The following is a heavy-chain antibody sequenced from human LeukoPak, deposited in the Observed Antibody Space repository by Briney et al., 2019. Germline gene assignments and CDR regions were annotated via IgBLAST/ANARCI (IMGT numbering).Heavy chain of an antibody. CDR3: ARPNSGSFDY. D-gene: IGHD3-22*01. CDR2: IYSSGST. Sequence: PSENLSFTCTVSAGSISSGSYYWRWIRQPPGKGLEWIGRIYSSGSTNYNPSLKSRVTISVDTSKNQFFLKLSSVTAADTAVYYCARPNSGSFDYWGQGTLVTVSS. J-gene: IGHJ4*02. CDR1: AGSISSGSYY. V-gene: IGHV4-61*02.